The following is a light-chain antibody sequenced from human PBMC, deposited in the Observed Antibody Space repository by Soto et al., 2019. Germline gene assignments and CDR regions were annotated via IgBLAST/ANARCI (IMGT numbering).Light chain of an antibody. CDR3: QQYNSFWT. V-gene: IGKV1-5*01. Sequence: DIPITQSTSTLSASVGDTVTITCRASQSVSRWLAWYQQKPGKPPKLLIYDVSSLESGVPSRFSGSGSGTEFALTISSLQPDDFATYYCQQYNSFWTFGQGTKVE. CDR2: DVS. J-gene: IGKJ1*01. CDR1: QSVSRW.